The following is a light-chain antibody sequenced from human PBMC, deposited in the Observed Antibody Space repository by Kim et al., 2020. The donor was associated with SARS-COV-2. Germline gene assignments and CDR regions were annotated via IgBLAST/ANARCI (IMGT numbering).Light chain of an antibody. CDR2: DVS. V-gene: IGLV2-11*01. J-gene: IGLJ2*01. Sequence: SVTISCTGTSSDVGGYNYVSWYQQHPGKARKLMIYDVSKRPSGVPDRFSGSKSGNTASLTISGLQAEDEADYYCCSYAGSYTFHVVFGGGTQLTVL. CDR1: SSDVGGYNY. CDR3: CSYAGSYTFHVV.